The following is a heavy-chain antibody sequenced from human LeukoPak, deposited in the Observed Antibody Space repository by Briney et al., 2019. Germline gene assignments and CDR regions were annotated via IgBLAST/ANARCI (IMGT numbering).Heavy chain of an antibody. D-gene: IGHD2-2*01. CDR3: ARSPGYCSSTSCYVLTD. V-gene: IGHV1-18*01. J-gene: IGHJ4*02. CDR1: GYTFTSYG. CDR2: ISAYNGNT. Sequence: GASKKVSCKASGYTFTSYGISWVRQAPGQGLEWMGWISAYNGNTNYAQKLQGRVTMTTDTSTSTAYMELRSLRSDDTAVYYCARSPGYCSSTSCYVLTDWGQGTLVTVSS.